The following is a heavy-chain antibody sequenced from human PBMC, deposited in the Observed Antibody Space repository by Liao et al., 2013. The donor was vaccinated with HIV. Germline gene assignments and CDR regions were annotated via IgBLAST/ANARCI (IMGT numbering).Heavy chain of an antibody. CDR1: GDSISSSTYH. V-gene: IGHV4-39*07. Sequence: QVQLQESGPGLVKPSGTLSLTCTVSGDSISSSTYHWGWIRQPPGKGLEWIGTIFYSGSTYFSPSLKSRVTMSINTSKSQFSLKLTSMTAADTAVYYCARLHYHYYMDVWGNGTKVTVSS. J-gene: IGHJ6*03. D-gene: IGHD3-10*01. CDR2: IFYSGST. CDR3: ARLHYHYYMDV.